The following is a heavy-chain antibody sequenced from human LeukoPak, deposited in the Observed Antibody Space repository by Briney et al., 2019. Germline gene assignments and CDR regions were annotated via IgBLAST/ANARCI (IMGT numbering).Heavy chain of an antibody. CDR1: GYIFTSNY. V-gene: IGHV1-46*01. Sequence: ASVEVSCTTSGYIFTSNYINWVRQAPGQGLEWVGIINPGDGETVYARKFQGRISMTRDTSTSTVYMELRSLTAEDTAVYFCARDSLAAFTVDRRPDDYYMDVWGEGTTLTVSS. D-gene: IGHD1-14*01. J-gene: IGHJ6*03. CDR3: ARDSLAAFTVDRRPDDYYMDV. CDR2: INPGDGET.